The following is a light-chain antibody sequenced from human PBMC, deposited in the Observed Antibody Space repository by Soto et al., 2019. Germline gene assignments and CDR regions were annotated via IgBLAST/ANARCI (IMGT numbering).Light chain of an antibody. J-gene: IGLJ2*01. V-gene: IGLV2-11*01. CDR2: DVT. Sequence: QSALTQPRSVSGSPGQSVTISCTGTSSDVGGYNYVSWYQQHPGKAPRLMMYDVTKWPSGVPDRFSGSKSGNTASLTISGLQAEDEADYYCCSYAGSYTLVFGGGTKLTVL. CDR3: CSYAGSYTLV. CDR1: SSDVGGYNY.